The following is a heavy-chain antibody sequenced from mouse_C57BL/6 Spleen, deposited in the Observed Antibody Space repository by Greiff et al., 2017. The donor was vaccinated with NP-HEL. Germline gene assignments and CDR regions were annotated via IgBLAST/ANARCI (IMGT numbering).Heavy chain of an antibody. CDR3: ANYGNLYYYAMDY. D-gene: IGHD2-1*01. CDR2: IHPNSGST. J-gene: IGHJ4*01. CDR1: GYTFTSYW. V-gene: IGHV1-64*01. Sequence: QVHVKQPGAELVKPGASVKLSCKASGYTFTSYWMHWVKQRPGQGLEWIGMIHPNSGSTNYNEKFKSKATLTVDKSSSTAYMQLSSLTSEDSAVYYCANYGNLYYYAMDYWGQGTSVTVSS.